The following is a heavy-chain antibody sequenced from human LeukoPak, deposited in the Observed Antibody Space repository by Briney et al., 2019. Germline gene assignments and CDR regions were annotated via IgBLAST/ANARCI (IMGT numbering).Heavy chain of an antibody. CDR3: ARGGGGCTSTTCYGGGKYYFYGMDL. D-gene: IGHD2-2*01. J-gene: IGHJ6*02. Sequence: ASVKVSCKAFGYTFTTYDINWVRQAPGQGLEWMVWMNPNSGNTGYAQKFQRRVTMTRNTSINTASMELSSLRSDDTAVYYCARGGGGCTSTTCYGGGKYYFYGMDLWGQGTTVTVFS. CDR1: GYTFTTYD. V-gene: IGHV1-8*01. CDR2: MNPNSGNT.